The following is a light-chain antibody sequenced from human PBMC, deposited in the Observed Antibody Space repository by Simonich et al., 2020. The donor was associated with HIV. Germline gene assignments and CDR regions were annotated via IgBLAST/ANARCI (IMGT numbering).Light chain of an antibody. V-gene: IGKV4-1*01. J-gene: IGKJ1*01. Sequence: DIVMTQSPDSLAVSLGERATINCKSSQSVLSSSNNKNYLAWDQQKPGQPPKLLIYWASTRESGVPDRFSASGSGTDFTLTISSLQAEDVAIYYCQQYYSTPPTFGQGTKVEIK. CDR1: QSVLSSSNNKNY. CDR3: QQYYSTPPT. CDR2: WAS.